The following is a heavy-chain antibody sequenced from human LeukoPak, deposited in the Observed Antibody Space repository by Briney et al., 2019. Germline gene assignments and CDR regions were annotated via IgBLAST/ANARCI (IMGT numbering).Heavy chain of an antibody. V-gene: IGHV3-30*09. Sequence: GGSLRLSCAASGFTFSSYAMHWVRQAPGKGLEWVAVISYDGSNKYYADSVKGRFAISRDNSKNTLYLQMNSLRAEGTAVYYCAKDKNPNYYDSSGYPFDYWGQGTLVTVSS. CDR3: AKDKNPNYYDSSGYPFDY. CDR2: ISYDGSNK. CDR1: GFTFSSYA. D-gene: IGHD3-22*01. J-gene: IGHJ4*02.